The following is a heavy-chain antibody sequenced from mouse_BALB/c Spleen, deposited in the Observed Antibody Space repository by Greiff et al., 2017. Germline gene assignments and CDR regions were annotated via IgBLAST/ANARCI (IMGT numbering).Heavy chain of an antibody. V-gene: IGHV5-6-4*01. J-gene: IGHJ1*01. CDR1: GFTFSSYT. CDR2: ISSGGSYT. CDR3: TREGDGYGGYFDV. Sequence: EVQRVESGGGLVKPGGSLKLSCAASGFTFSSYTMSWVRQTPEKRLEWVATISSGGSYTYYPDSVKGRFTISRDNAKNTLYLQMSRLKSEDTAMYYCTREGDGYGGYFDVWGAGTTVTVSS. D-gene: IGHD2-3*01.